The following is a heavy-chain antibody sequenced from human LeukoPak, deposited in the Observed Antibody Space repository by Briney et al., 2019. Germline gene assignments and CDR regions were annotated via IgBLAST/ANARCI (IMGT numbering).Heavy chain of an antibody. V-gene: IGHV4-59*01. D-gene: IGHD2-2*01. CDR2: IYYSGST. J-gene: IGHJ6*02. CDR1: GGSISSYY. Sequence: SETLSLTCTVSGGSISSYYWSWIRQPPGKGLEWIGYIYYSGSTNYNPSPKSRVTISVDTSKNQFSLKLSSVTAADTAVYYCARYLPAHYYYYYGMDVWGQGTTVTVSS. CDR3: ARYLPAHYYYYYGMDV.